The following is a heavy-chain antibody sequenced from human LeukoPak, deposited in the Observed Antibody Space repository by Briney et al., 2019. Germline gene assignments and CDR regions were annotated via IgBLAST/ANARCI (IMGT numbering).Heavy chain of an antibody. D-gene: IGHD6-19*01. CDR3: ARVRASGWPNWFDP. V-gene: IGHV3-21*01. J-gene: IGHJ5*02. CDR2: ISSSSSYI. CDR1: GFTFSSYS. Sequence: GGSLRLSCAASGFTFSSYSMNWVRQAPGKGLEWVSSISSSSSYIYYADSVKGRFTISRDNAKNSLYLQMNSLRAEDTAAYYCARVRASGWPNWFDPWGQGTLVTVSS.